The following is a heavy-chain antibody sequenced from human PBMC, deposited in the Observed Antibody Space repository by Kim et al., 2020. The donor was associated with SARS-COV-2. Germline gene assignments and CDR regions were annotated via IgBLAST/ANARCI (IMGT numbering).Heavy chain of an antibody. D-gene: IGHD2-15*01. J-gene: IGHJ4*02. CDR2: IYYSGST. Sequence: SETLSLTCTVSGGSISSGGYYWSWIRQHPGKGLEWIGYIYYSGSTYYNPYLKSRVTISVDTSKNQFSLKLSSVTAADTAVYYCARGNRFDYFDYWGQGTLVTVSS. V-gene: IGHV4-31*03. CDR1: GGSISSGGYY. CDR3: ARGNRFDYFDY.